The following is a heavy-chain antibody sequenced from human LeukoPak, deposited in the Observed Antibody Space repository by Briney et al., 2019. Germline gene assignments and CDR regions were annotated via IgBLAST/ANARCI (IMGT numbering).Heavy chain of an antibody. CDR2: IFTSGIT. D-gene: IGHD1-1*01. CDR3: ARHLTTGYDDKTEFDY. V-gene: IGHV4-4*07. Sequence: SETLSLTCTVSGGSISIYYWNWIRQPAGKGLEWIGRIFTSGITNYNPSLKSRVTMSVDTSKNQFSLKLSSVTAADTAVYYCARHLTTGYDDKTEFDYWGQGTLVTVSS. J-gene: IGHJ4*02. CDR1: GGSISIYY.